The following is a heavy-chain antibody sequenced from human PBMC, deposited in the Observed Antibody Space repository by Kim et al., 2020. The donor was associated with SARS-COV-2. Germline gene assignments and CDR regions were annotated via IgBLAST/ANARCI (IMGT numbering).Heavy chain of an antibody. D-gene: IGHD3-22*01. CDR3: ARGPHDSSGYYETGQFDY. V-gene: IGHV4-34*01. J-gene: IGHJ4*02. Sequence: SETLSLTCAVYGGSFSGYYWSWIRQPPGKGLEWIGEINHSGSTNYNPSLKSRVTISVDTSKNQFSLKLSSVTAADTAVYYCARGPHDSSGYYETGQFDYWGQGTLVTVSS. CDR2: INHSGST. CDR1: GGSFSGYY.